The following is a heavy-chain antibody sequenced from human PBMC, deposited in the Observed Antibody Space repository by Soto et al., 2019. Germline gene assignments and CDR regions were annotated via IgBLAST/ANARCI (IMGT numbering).Heavy chain of an antibody. J-gene: IGHJ4*02. V-gene: IGHV1-46*03. Sequence: ASVKVSCKACGYTFTSYYMHWVRQAPGQGLEWMGIINPSGGSTSYAQKFQGRVTMTRDTSTSTVYMELSSLRSEDTAVYYCARVSGWYNLDYWGQGTLVTVSS. CDR2: INPSGGST. CDR3: ARVSGWYNLDY. D-gene: IGHD6-19*01. CDR1: GYTFTSYY.